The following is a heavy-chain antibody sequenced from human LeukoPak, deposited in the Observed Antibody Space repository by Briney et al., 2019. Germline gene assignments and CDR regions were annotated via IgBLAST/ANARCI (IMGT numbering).Heavy chain of an antibody. Sequence: GGSLRLSCAASGFTFSRYWMSWVRQAPGKGLEWVANIKQDGSEKYYVDSVKGRFTISRDNAKNSLYLQMNSLRAEDTAVYYCAREGIAAADYYYYYMDVWGKGTTVTVSS. V-gene: IGHV3-7*01. CDR1: GFTFSRYW. D-gene: IGHD6-13*01. CDR3: AREGIAAADYYYYYMDV. J-gene: IGHJ6*03. CDR2: IKQDGSEK.